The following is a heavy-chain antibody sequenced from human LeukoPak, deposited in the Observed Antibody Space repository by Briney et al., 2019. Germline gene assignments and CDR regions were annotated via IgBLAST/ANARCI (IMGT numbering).Heavy chain of an antibody. V-gene: IGHV3-33*01. Sequence: GRSLRLSCAASGFTFSSYGMHWVRQAPGKGLEWVAVIWYDGSNQDYADSVKGRLTIFRDNTKNTLYLQMNSLRAEDTAVYYCARGRGIAVAGTDYWGQGTLVTVSS. CDR2: IWYDGSNQ. D-gene: IGHD6-19*01. J-gene: IGHJ4*02. CDR3: ARGRGIAVAGTDY. CDR1: GFTFSSYG.